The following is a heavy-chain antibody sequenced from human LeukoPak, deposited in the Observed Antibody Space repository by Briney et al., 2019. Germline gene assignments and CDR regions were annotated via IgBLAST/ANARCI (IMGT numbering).Heavy chain of an antibody. CDR2: INHSGST. CDR3: ARDQYYDFWSGYLNWFDP. D-gene: IGHD3-3*01. V-gene: IGHV4-34*01. Sequence: SETLSLTCAVYGGSSSGYYWSWIRQPPGKGLEWIGEINHSGSTNYNPSLKSRVTISVDTSKNQFSLKLSSVTAADTAVYYCARDQYYDFWSGYLNWFDPWGQGTLVTVSS. CDR1: GGSSSGYY. J-gene: IGHJ5*02.